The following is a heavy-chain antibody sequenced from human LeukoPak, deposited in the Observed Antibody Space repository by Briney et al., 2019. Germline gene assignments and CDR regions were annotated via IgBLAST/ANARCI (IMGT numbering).Heavy chain of an antibody. D-gene: IGHD4-17*01. J-gene: IGHJ4*02. Sequence: GGSLRLSCAPFGFPVIRNCRPWAPRPPGKGLEWVSLIYSGGNTYYADSVKGRFTISRDKSKNTLYLQMNSLRAEDTALYYCASRPHGDYAVFDYWGQGTLVTVSS. CDR2: IYSGGNT. V-gene: IGHV3-53*01. CDR3: ASRPHGDYAVFDY. CDR1: GFPVIRNC.